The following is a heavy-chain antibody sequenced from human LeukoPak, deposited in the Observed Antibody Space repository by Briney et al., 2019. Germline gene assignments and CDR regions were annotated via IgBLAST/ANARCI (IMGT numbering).Heavy chain of an antibody. CDR2: INHSGST. V-gene: IGHV4-34*01. CDR1: GGSFSGYY. CDR3: ARGRPPSSSWYRGSILYFDY. J-gene: IGHJ4*02. Sequence: SETLSLTCAVYGGSFSGYYWSWIRQPPGKGLEWIGEINHSGSTNYNPSLKSRVTISVDTSKNQFSLKLSSVTAADTAVYYYARGRPPSSSWYRGSILYFDYWGQGTLVTVSS. D-gene: IGHD6-13*01.